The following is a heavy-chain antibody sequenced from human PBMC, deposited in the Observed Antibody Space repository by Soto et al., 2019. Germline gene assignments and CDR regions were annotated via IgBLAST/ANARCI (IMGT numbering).Heavy chain of an antibody. CDR3: AFGEESRYYYYGMDV. V-gene: IGHV3-48*01. Sequence: PSETLSLTCTVSGGSISSSSYYWGWIRQPPGKGLEWVSYISSSSSTIYYADSVKGRFTISRDNAKNSPYLQMNSLRAEDTAVYYCAFGEESRYYYYGMDVWGQGTTVTVSS. D-gene: IGHD3-10*01. J-gene: IGHJ6*02. CDR1: GGSISSSS. CDR2: ISSSSSTI.